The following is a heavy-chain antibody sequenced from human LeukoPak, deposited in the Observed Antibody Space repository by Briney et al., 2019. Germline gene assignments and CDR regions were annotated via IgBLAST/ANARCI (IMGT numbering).Heavy chain of an antibody. CDR3: ARHGATVPQVAFDI. D-gene: IGHD4-17*01. CDR1: GGSISSYY. J-gene: IGHJ3*02. Sequence: SETLSLTCTVSGGSISSYYWSWIRQPPGKGLEWIGYIYYSGSTNYNPSLKSRVTISVDTSKNQFSLKLSSVTAADTAVYYCARHGATVPQVAFDIWGQGTMVTVSS. CDR2: IYYSGST. V-gene: IGHV4-59*08.